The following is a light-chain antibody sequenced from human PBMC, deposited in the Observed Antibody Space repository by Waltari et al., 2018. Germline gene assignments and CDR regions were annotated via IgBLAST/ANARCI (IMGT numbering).Light chain of an antibody. Sequence: EIVMTPSPATLSVSPGARATLYCRASQRVSSNLVWYPQKPGQVPRLLIYGASTRATGIPARFSGSGSGTEFTLTISSLQSEDFAVYYCQKYNNWPPWTFGQGTKVEIK. CDR3: QKYNNWPPWT. V-gene: IGKV3-15*01. CDR1: QRVSSN. J-gene: IGKJ1*01. CDR2: GAS.